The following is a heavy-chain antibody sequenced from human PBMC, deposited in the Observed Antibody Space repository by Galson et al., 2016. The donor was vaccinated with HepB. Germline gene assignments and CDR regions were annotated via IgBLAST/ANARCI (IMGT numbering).Heavy chain of an antibody. V-gene: IGHV1-3*01. CDR1: GYTFTSYT. Sequence: SVKVSCKASGYTFTSYTIHWVRQAPGQRLEWMGRINAGNDNTKYSQKLQGRVTITRDTSASTAYMELSSLRSEDTAVYYCAREAGVRGSYYYNPPDYWGQGTLVTVSS. J-gene: IGHJ4*02. CDR3: AREAGVRGSYYYNPPDY. CDR2: INAGNDNT. D-gene: IGHD1-26*01.